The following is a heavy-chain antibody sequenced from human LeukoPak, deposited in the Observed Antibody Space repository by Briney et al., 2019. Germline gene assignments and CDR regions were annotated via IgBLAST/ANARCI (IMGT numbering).Heavy chain of an antibody. Sequence: GGSLRLSCAASGFTFSSYAMSWVRQAPGKGLEWVSAIIGSGSSTYYADSVKGRFTIPRDNSKNTLFLQMNSLRAEDTAVYYCAKDRAQQLVLDFWGQGTLVTVSS. CDR2: IIGSGSST. D-gene: IGHD6-13*01. CDR3: AKDRAQQLVLDF. CDR1: GFTFSSYA. J-gene: IGHJ4*02. V-gene: IGHV3-23*01.